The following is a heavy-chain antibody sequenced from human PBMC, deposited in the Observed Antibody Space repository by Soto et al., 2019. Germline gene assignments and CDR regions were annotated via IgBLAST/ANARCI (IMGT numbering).Heavy chain of an antibody. CDR1: GYSFPAYY. V-gene: IGHV1-46*01. CDR3: PKYILTGHEYYYGMDV. D-gene: IGHD3-9*01. CDR2: INPSVGNT. J-gene: IGHJ6*02. Sequence: ASVDVSCNASGYSFPAYYIHWVRQAPGQGLEWMGTINPSVGNTRYTQNFQGRLTMTRDTSTNSVYLELSSLISDDTAVYYCPKYILTGHEYYYGMDVWGQGTTVTVSS.